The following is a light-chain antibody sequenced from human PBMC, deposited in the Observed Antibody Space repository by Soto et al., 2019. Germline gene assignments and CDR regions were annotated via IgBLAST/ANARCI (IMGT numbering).Light chain of an antibody. CDR1: QSINTY. Sequence: ENVLTQSPATLSLSPGEGATLSCRASQSINTYLAWYQQKPGQAPRLFIYGASTRATGIPARFSGSGSGTEFTLTISSLQSEDFAVYYCQQYNNWPAITFGQGTRLEIK. CDR2: GAS. CDR3: QQYNNWPAIT. V-gene: IGKV3D-15*01. J-gene: IGKJ5*01.